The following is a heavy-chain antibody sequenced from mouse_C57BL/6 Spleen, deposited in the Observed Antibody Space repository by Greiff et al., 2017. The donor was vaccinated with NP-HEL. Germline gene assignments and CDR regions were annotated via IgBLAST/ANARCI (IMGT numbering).Heavy chain of an antibody. D-gene: IGHD1-1*01. CDR1: GYSITSGYY. Sequence: DVKLVESGPGLVKPSQSLSLTCSVTGYSITSGYYWNWIRQFPGNKLEWMGYISYDGSNNYNPSLKNRISITRDTSKNQFFLKLNSVTTEDTATYYCARADYGSVPYYYAMDYWGQGTSVTVSS. V-gene: IGHV3-6*01. CDR3: ARADYGSVPYYYAMDY. J-gene: IGHJ4*01. CDR2: ISYDGSN.